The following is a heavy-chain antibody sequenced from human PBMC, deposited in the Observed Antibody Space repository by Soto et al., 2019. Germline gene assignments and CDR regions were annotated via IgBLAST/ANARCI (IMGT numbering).Heavy chain of an antibody. CDR1: GFTLSSYW. D-gene: IGHD3-16*01. CDR2: VNSDESTI. V-gene: IGHV3-74*01. CDR3: STAPYIWGSYGTNY. Sequence: GGSLRLSCAASGFTLSSYWMHWVRQGPGKGLVWVSRVNSDESTISYADSVKGRFTISRDNAKNTLYLQMNSLQAEDTAVYYCSTAPYIWGSYGTNYWGQGTLVTVSS. J-gene: IGHJ4*02.